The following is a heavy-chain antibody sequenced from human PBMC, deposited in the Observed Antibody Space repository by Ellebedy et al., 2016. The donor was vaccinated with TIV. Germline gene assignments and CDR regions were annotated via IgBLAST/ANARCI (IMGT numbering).Heavy chain of an antibody. V-gene: IGHV1-46*03. J-gene: IGHJ6*03. CDR2: INPSGGST. Sequence: ASVKVSXXASGYTFTSYYMHWVRQAPGQGLEWMGIINPSGGSTSYAQKFQGRVTMTRDTSTSTVYMELSSLRSEDTAVYYCARDRDYYDSSGYYYHGYMDVWGKGTTVTVSS. CDR3: ARDRDYYDSSGYYYHGYMDV. CDR1: GYTFTSYY. D-gene: IGHD3-22*01.